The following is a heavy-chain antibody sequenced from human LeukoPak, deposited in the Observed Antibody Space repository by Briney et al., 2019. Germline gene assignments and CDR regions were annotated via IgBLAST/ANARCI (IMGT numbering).Heavy chain of an antibody. Sequence: GGALRLSCAASGFTFINSWMSWVRQAPGKGAEWGGRIKSKTDGGKTDYAAPVKGRFTISRDDSKNTLYLQMNSLKTEDTAVHYCTTDSDTYYDILTGSKCGGYFDYWGQGTLVTVSS. CDR1: GFTFINSW. J-gene: IGHJ4*02. CDR2: IKSKTDGGKT. D-gene: IGHD3-9*01. V-gene: IGHV3-15*01. CDR3: TTDSDTYYDILTGSKCGGYFDY.